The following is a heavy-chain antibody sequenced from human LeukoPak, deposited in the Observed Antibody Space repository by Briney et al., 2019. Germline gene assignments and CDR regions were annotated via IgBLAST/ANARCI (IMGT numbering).Heavy chain of an antibody. CDR2: IYYSGSN. CDR3: ARVELLGSSGWPFDY. CDR1: GGSISSYY. J-gene: IGHJ4*02. V-gene: IGHV4-59*01. D-gene: IGHD6-19*01. Sequence: SETLSLMCSVSGGSISSYYWRCLRQPPGKGLVGIGYIYYSGSNNHTPPLEGRVTISVDPSKNQFSLKQSSVTAADTAVYYCARVELLGSSGWPFDYWGQGTLVTVSS.